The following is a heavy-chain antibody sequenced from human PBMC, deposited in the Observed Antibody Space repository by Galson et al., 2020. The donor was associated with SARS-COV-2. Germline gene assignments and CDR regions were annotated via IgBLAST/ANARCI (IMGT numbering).Heavy chain of an antibody. CDR3: ATRSGWYYYYYGMDV. CDR1: GYTFTGYY. V-gene: IGHV1-2*02. CDR2: INPNSGGT. J-gene: IGHJ6*02. Sequence: ASVKVSCKASGYTFTGYYMHWVRQAPGQGLEWMGWINPNSGGTNYAQKFQGRVTMTRDTSISTAYMELSRLRSDDTAVYYCATRSGWYYYYYGMDVWGQGTTVTVSS. D-gene: IGHD6-19*01.